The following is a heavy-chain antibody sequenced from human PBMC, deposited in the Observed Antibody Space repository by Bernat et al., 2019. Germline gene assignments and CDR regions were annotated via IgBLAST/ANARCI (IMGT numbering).Heavy chain of an antibody. CDR2: ISYDGSNK. J-gene: IGHJ4*02. V-gene: IGHV3-30-3*01. CDR3: ARGGGDSHRMPGDY. D-gene: IGHD2-2*01. Sequence: QVQLVESGGGVVQPGRSLRLSCAASGFTFSSYAMHWVRQAPGKGLEWVAVISYDGSNKYYADSVKGRFTISRDNSKNTLYLQMNSLRAEDTAVYYCARGGGDSHRMPGDYWGQGTLVTVSS. CDR1: GFTFSSYA.